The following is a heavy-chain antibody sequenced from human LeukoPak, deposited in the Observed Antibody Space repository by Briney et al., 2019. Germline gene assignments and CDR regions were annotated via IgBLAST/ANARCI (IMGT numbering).Heavy chain of an antibody. Sequence: SETLSLTCTVSGYSISSGHYWGWIRQPPGKGLEWIGGINHSGGTKYNPSLKSRVTISVDTSKNQFSLKLSSVTAADTAMYYCARVKDPGGYYYYYYMDVWGKGTTVTVSS. CDR3: ARVKDPGGYYYYYYMDV. CDR1: GYSISSGHY. CDR2: INHSGGT. D-gene: IGHD3-16*01. J-gene: IGHJ6*03. V-gene: IGHV4-38-2*02.